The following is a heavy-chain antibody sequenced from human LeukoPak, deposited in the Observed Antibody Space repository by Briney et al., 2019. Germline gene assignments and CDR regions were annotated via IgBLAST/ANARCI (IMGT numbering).Heavy chain of an antibody. CDR3: ARGYSSSWYDSFDY. V-gene: IGHV4-34*01. D-gene: IGHD6-13*01. Sequence: SETLSLTCAVYGGSFSGYYWSWIRQPPGKGLEWIGEINHSGSTNYNPSLKSRVTISVDTSENQFSLKLSSVTAADTAVYYCARGYSSSWYDSFDYWGQRTLVTVSS. CDR1: GGSFSGYY. J-gene: IGHJ4*02. CDR2: INHSGST.